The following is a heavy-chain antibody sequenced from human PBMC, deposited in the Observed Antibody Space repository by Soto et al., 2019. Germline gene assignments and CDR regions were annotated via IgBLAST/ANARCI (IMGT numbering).Heavy chain of an antibody. CDR3: ARDDYNWARDY. J-gene: IGHJ4*02. Sequence: EVQLVESGGGLVQPGGSLRLSCAASGFTFSSHWMSWVRQAPGKGLEWVANIKHDGSETYYVDSVKGRFTISIDNAKNSLYLQMHSLRAEDTAVYYCARDDYNWARDYWGQGTLVTVSS. D-gene: IGHD4-4*01. CDR2: IKHDGSET. V-gene: IGHV3-7*01. CDR1: GFTFSSHW.